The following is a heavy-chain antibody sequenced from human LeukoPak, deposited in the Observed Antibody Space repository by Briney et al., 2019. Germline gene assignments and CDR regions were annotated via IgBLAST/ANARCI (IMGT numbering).Heavy chain of an antibody. CDR3: AKDVAQLWFRGVNYFDY. CDR1: GFTFSSYG. CDR2: ISYDGSNK. V-gene: IGHV3-30*18. Sequence: GRSLRLSCAASGFTFSSYGMHWVRQAPGKGLEWVAVISYDGSNKYYADSVKGRFTISRDNPKNTLYLQMNSLRAEDTAVYYCAKDVAQLWFRGVNYFDYWGQGTLVTVSS. J-gene: IGHJ4*02. D-gene: IGHD5-18*01.